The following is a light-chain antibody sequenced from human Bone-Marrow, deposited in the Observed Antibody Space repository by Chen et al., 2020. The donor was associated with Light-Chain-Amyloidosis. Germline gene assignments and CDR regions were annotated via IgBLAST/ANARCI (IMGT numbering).Light chain of an antibody. CDR1: HTISSNY. J-gene: IGKJ4*01. V-gene: IGKV3-20*01. Sequence: EIVLTQSQGTLSLSPGEGANLSCRASHTISSNYLTWYQQKFGQAPRLLIYGSSSRATGIPDRFTGSGSGTDFTLTINRLEPEDFAMYYCQQYGTSPLTFGGGTKVEIK. CDR2: GSS. CDR3: QQYGTSPLT.